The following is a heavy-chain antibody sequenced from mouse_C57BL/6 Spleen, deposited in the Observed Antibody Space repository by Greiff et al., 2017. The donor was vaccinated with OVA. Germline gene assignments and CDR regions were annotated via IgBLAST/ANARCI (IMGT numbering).Heavy chain of an antibody. CDR1: GYTFTSYW. CDR2: IDPSDSYT. J-gene: IGHJ1*03. CDR3: ARRGYYGSPRYFDV. Sequence: VQLQQPGAELVKPGASVKLSCKASGYTFTSYWMQWVKQRPGQGLEWIGEIDPSDSYTNYNQKFKGKATLTVDTSSSTAYMQLSSLTSEDSAVYYCARRGYYGSPRYFDVWGTGTTVTVSS. D-gene: IGHD1-1*01. V-gene: IGHV1-50*01.